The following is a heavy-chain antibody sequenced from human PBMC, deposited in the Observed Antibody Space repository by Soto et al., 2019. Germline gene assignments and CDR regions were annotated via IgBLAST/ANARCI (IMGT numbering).Heavy chain of an antibody. CDR2: IGGSGGST. D-gene: IGHD6-6*01. J-gene: IGHJ4*01. V-gene: IGHV3-23*01. Sequence: PGGSLRLSSVASGFTFTSYAMSWVRQAPGKGLEWVSGIGGSGGSTYYTDSVKGRFTISRGNSKNMLYLQMNSLSAEDTAVYYCAKGIAVRPGPFDYWGHGPPVTVSS. CDR1: GFTFTSYA. CDR3: AKGIAVRPGPFDY.